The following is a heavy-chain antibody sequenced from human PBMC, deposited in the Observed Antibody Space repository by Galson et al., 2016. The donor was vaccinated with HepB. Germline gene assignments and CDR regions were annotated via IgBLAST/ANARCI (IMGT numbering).Heavy chain of an antibody. J-gene: IGHJ6*02. D-gene: IGHD3-10*01. CDR1: GYIFQNYA. V-gene: IGHV1-3*04. Sequence: SVKVSCKASGYIFQNYAMHWVRQAPGQRLEWLGWIHTGNGDAQYAQRFQGTVAFSRDTSAITVYMELSRLSFEDTAVYYCARAHYYATGLYYYGMDVWGQGTTVTVSS. CDR3: ARAHYYATGLYYYGMDV. CDR2: IHTGNGDA.